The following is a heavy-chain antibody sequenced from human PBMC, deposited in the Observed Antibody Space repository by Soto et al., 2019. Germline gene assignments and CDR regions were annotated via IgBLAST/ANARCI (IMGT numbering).Heavy chain of an antibody. D-gene: IGHD1-1*01. CDR1: GGSISDNY. V-gene: IGHV4-59*01. Sequence: SETLALTCTVSGGSISDNYWSWIRQPPGKGLEWIGYVYYSGRTNYNPSLKSRVTISVDTSKNQFSLELTSVTAADTAVYYCARGDRNYYYYYYMDVWGKGTTVTVSS. CDR3: ARGDRNYYYYYYMDV. CDR2: VYYSGRT. J-gene: IGHJ6*03.